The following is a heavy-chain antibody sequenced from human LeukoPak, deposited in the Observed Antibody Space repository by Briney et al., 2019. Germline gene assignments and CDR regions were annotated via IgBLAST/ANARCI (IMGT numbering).Heavy chain of an antibody. J-gene: IGHJ4*02. V-gene: IGHV3-30-3*01. Sequence: GGSLRLSCAASGFTFSSYAMHWVRQAPGKGLEWVAVISYDGSNKYYADSVKGRFTISRDNSKNTLYLQMNGLRAGDTAVYYCARALLPNYDFWSGLDYWGQGTLVTVSS. CDR3: ARALLPNYDFWSGLDY. CDR2: ISYDGSNK. D-gene: IGHD3-3*01. CDR1: GFTFSSYA.